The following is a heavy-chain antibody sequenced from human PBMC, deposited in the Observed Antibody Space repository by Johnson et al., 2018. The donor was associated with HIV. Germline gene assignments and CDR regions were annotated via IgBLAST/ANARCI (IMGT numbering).Heavy chain of an antibody. V-gene: IGHV3-66*03. CDR3: AREGEGYSSSWYDAFDI. CDR2: ISGSGDST. CDR1: GFTVSTNY. D-gene: IGHD6-13*01. J-gene: IGHJ3*02. Sequence: VQLVESGGGLIQPGGSLRLSCAASGFTVSTNYMGWVRLAPGKGLEWVSAISGSGDSTYYADSVKGRFPISRDNSKNTLYLQMNSLRAEDTAVYYCAREGEGYSSSWYDAFDIWGQGTMVTVSS.